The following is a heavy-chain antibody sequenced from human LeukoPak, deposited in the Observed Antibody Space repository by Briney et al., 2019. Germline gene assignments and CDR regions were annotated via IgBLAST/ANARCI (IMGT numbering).Heavy chain of an antibody. V-gene: IGHV4-59*08. CDR2: IYYSGCT. J-gene: IGHJ4*02. Sequence: SETLSLTCTVSGGSISSYYWSWIRQPPGKGLEWIGYIYYSGCTNYNPSLKSRVTISVDTSKNQFSLKLSSVTAADTAVYYCARRRAGAWAGIDYWGQGALVTVSS. D-gene: IGHD6-19*01. CDR3: ARRRAGAWAGIDY. CDR1: GGSISSYY.